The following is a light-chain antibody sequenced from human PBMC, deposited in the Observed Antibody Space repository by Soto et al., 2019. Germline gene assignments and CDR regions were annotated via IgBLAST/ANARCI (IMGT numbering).Light chain of an antibody. J-gene: IGKJ2*01. CDR2: KAS. V-gene: IGKV1-5*03. CDR3: HQYYNYSYT. Sequence: DIQMTQSPSTLSASVGDRVTITCRASQSISNWLAWYQQKPGKAPNLLIYKASSLESGVPSRFSGSGSGTEFTLTISSLQPGDFATYYCHQYYNYSYTVGRGTKLELK. CDR1: QSISNW.